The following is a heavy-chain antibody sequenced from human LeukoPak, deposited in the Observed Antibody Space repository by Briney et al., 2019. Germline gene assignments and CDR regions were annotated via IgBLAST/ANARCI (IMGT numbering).Heavy chain of an antibody. J-gene: IGHJ4*02. V-gene: IGHV4-39*01. D-gene: IGHD2-8*01. CDR1: GGSITSSSYY. CDR2: IYYSGST. Sequence: SETLSLTCTVSGGSITSSSYYWGWIRQPPGKRLKWIGSIYYSGSTHYNPSLKSRVTISVDTSKNEFSLKLSSVTAADTAVYYCARNNTLMMYPRGGEDKGFDYWGQGTLVTVSS. CDR3: ARNNTLMMYPRGGEDKGFDY.